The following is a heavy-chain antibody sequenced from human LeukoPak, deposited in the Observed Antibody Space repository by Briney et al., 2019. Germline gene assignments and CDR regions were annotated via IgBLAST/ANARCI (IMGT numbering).Heavy chain of an antibody. J-gene: IGHJ3*02. CDR2: INAGNGNT. CDR1: GYTFTSYA. V-gene: IGHV1-3*01. Sequence: GASVKVSCKASGYTFTSYAMHWVRQAPGQRLEWMGWINAGNGNTKYSQKFQGRVTITRDTSASTAYMELSGLRSEDTAVYYCARDYYDSSGYVRAFDIWGQGTMVTVSS. D-gene: IGHD3-22*01. CDR3: ARDYYDSSGYVRAFDI.